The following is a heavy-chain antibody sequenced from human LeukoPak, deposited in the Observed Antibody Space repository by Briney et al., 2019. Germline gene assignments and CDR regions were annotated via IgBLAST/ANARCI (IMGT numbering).Heavy chain of an antibody. CDR2: SGTGGST. CDR1: GFTFSRYA. Sequence: GGSLRLSCAGSGFTFSRYAMSWVRQAPGKGLEWVSTSGTGGSTYYVDSVKGRFTISRDNSKNTVYLQMNSLRAEDTALYYCAKRGSDYGGPFFDYWGQGTLVTVSS. V-gene: IGHV3-23*01. CDR3: AKRGSDYGGPFFDY. D-gene: IGHD4-23*01. J-gene: IGHJ4*02.